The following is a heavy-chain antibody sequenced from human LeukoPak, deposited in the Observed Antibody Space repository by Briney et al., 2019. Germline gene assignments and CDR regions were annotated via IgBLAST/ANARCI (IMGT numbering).Heavy chain of an antibody. J-gene: IGHJ4*02. V-gene: IGHV3-11*01. CDR1: GFTFSSYA. CDR2: ISSSGSTI. D-gene: IGHD3-22*01. Sequence: PGGSLRLSCAASGFTFSSYAMSWIRQAPGKGLEWVSYISSSGSTIYYADSVKGRFTISRDNAKNSLYLQMNSLRAEDTAVYYCARGWEYYDSSGLFDYWGQGTLVTVSS. CDR3: ARGWEYYDSSGLFDY.